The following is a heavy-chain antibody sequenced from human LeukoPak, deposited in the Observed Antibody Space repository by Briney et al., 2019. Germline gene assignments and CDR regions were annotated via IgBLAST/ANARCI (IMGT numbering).Heavy chain of an antibody. CDR1: GFTFSSYS. CDR2: ISGSGGST. J-gene: IGHJ4*02. Sequence: GGSLRLSCAASGFTFSSYSMNWVRQAPGKGLEWVSAISGSGGSTYYADSVKGRFTISRDNSKNTLYLQMNSLRAEDTAVYYCAKDPESYDFWSGPYFDYWGQGTLVTVSS. D-gene: IGHD3-3*01. CDR3: AKDPESYDFWSGPYFDY. V-gene: IGHV3-23*01.